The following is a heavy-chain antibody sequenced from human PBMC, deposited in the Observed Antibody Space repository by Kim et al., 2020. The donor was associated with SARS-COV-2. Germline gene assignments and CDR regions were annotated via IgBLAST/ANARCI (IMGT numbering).Heavy chain of an antibody. CDR3: ARDLGGIVLMVYAIGNDAFDI. D-gene: IGHD2-8*01. CDR2: ISAYNGNT. J-gene: IGHJ3*02. V-gene: IGHV1-18*01. CDR1: GYTFTSYG. Sequence: ASVKVSCKASGYTFTSYGISWVRQAPGQGLEWMGWISAYNGNTNYAQKLQGRVTMTTDTSTSTAYMELRSLRSDDTAVYYCARDLGGIVLMVYAIGNDAFDIWGQGTMVTVSS.